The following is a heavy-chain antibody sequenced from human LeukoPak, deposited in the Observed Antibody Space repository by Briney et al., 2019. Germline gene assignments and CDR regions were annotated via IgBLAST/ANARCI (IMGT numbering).Heavy chain of an antibody. D-gene: IGHD4-17*01. Sequence: SETLSLTCTVSGGSISSYYWSWIRQPPGKGLEWFGYIYYSGSTNYNPSLKSRVTISVDTSKNQFSLKLSSVTAADTAVYYCASSPSYGDYAYWGQGTLVTVSS. CDR1: GGSISSYY. CDR3: ASSPSYGDYAY. CDR2: IYYSGST. V-gene: IGHV4-59*01. J-gene: IGHJ4*02.